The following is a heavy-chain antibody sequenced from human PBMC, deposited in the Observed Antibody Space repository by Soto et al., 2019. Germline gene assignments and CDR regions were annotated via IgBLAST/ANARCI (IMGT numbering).Heavy chain of an antibody. CDR1: GFTFSSYA. Sequence: GGSLRLSCAASGFTFSSYAMSWVRQAPGKGLEWVSALSGSGDSTYYADSVKGRFTISRDNSKNTLYLQMNSLRAEDTAVYYCAKDGGYYYYYYYYMDVWGKGTTVTVSS. CDR3: AKDGGYYYYYYYYMDV. V-gene: IGHV3-23*01. J-gene: IGHJ6*03. D-gene: IGHD3-16*01. CDR2: LSGSGDST.